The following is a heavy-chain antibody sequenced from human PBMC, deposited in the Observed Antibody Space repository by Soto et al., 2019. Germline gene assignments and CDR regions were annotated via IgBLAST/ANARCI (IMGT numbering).Heavy chain of an antibody. CDR1: GGSISSYY. D-gene: IGHD4-17*01. J-gene: IGHJ6*03. V-gene: IGHV4-59*08. Sequence: SETLSLTCTVSGGSISSYYWSWIRQPPGKGLEWIGYIYYSGSTNYNPSLKSRVTISVDTSKNQFSLKLSSVTAADTAVYYCARGYGDYYYYYMDVWGKGTTVTVSS. CDR3: ARGYGDYYYYYMDV. CDR2: IYYSGST.